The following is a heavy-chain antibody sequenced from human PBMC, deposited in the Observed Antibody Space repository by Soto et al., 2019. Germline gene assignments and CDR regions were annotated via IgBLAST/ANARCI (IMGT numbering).Heavy chain of an antibody. CDR2: ISGGSDYI. CDR1: GFTFSTYS. D-gene: IGHD4-4*01. Sequence: GGSLRLSCAASGFTFSTYSMHWVRQAPGKGLEWVSSISGGSDYIYYSDSMKGRFTISRDNAKDSLFLQMDSLRAEDTAVYYCSNSNNGHPHSCRGRGTPVTGSS. J-gene: IGHJ4*02. V-gene: IGHV3-21*01. CDR3: SNSNNGHPHSC.